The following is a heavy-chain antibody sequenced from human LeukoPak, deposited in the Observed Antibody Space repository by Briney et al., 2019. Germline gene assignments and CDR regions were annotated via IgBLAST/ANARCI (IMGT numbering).Heavy chain of an antibody. D-gene: IGHD2-2*01. J-gene: IGHJ6*03. Sequence: ASVKVSCKASGYTFTGYYMHWVRQAPGQGLEWMGWINPNSGGTNYAQKFQGRVTMTRDTSISTAYMKLSRLGSDDTAVYYCARGPDCSSTSCYYYYMDVWGKGTTVTVSS. CDR1: GYTFTGYY. CDR3: ARGPDCSSTSCYYYYMDV. V-gene: IGHV1-2*02. CDR2: INPNSGGT.